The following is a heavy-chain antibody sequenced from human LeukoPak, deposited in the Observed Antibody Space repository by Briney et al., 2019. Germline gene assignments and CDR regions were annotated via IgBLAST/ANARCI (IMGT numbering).Heavy chain of an antibody. J-gene: IGHJ4*02. CDR1: GFTFSSCR. CDR3: ARGGYSDGTLDY. Sequence: PGGSLRLSCAASGFTFSSCRMNWVRQAPGEGRVWVSSISCSSSYIYYADSVKGRFTISRDNAKNSLSLQMNSLRAEDTAVYYCARGGYSDGTLDYWGQGTLVTVSS. D-gene: IGHD5-18*01. V-gene: IGHV3-21*01. CDR2: ISCSSSYI.